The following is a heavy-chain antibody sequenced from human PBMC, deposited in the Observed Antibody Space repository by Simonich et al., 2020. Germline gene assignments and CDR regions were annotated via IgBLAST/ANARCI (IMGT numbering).Heavy chain of an antibody. D-gene: IGHD2-8*01. Sequence: QVQLVESGGGVVQPGRSLRLSCAASGFTFSSYGMRWVRPAPGKGWEGGEVLGDDGRKKYYADAVKGRFTISRDNSKNTLYRQMNSLRAEDTAVYYCARDRCTNGVCLDVWGKGTTVTVSS. CDR1: GFTFSSYG. J-gene: IGHJ6*04. CDR3: ARDRCTNGVCLDV. CDR2: LGDDGRKK. V-gene: IGHV3-33*01.